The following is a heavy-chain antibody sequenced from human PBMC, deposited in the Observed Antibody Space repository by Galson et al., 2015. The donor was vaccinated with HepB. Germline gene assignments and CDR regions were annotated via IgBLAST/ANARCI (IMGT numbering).Heavy chain of an antibody. CDR3: AREAERGYFDY. V-gene: IGHV1-3*01. J-gene: IGHJ4*02. CDR2: INAGNGKT. Sequence: CKASGYTFTSYSMHWVRQAPGQRLEWMGWINAGNGKTKYSQKFQGRVTITRDTSASTAYMEVSSVRSEDTAVYYCAREAERGYFDYWGQGTLVTVSS. CDR1: GYTFTSYS.